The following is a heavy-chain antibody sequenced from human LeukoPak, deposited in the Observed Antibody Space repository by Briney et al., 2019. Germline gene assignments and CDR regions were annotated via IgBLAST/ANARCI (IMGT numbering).Heavy chain of an antibody. CDR2: IKSKAAIYTT. CDR1: GFTFSGSA. J-gene: IGHJ4*02. V-gene: IGHV3-73*01. D-gene: IGHD4-17*01. Sequence: GGSLRLSCAASGFTFSGSAIHWVRQASGKGLEWVGRIKSKAAIYTTAYAASVKGRFTISRDDSENTAYLQMNSLKTEDTAVYYCTTYGDYAPGSDYWGQGTLVAVSS. CDR3: TTYGDYAPGSDY.